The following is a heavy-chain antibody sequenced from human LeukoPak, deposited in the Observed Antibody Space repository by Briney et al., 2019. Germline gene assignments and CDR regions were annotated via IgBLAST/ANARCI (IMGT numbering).Heavy chain of an antibody. CDR3: ARDRFVVVPAAITNY. V-gene: IGHV1-2*02. CDR1: GYTFTGYY. Sequence: ASVKVSCKASGYTFTGYYMRWVRQAPGQGLEWMGWINPNSGGTNYAQKFQGRVTMTRDTSISTAYMELSRLRSDDTAVYYCARDRFVVVPAAITNYWGQGTLVTVSS. D-gene: IGHD2-2*01. J-gene: IGHJ4*02. CDR2: INPNSGGT.